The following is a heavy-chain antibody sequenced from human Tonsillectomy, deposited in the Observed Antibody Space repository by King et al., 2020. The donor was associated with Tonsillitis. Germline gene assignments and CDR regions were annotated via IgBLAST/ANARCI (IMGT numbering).Heavy chain of an antibody. D-gene: IGHD3-22*01. CDR2: ISAYNGNT. V-gene: IGHV1-18*01. CDR1: GYTFSSYG. J-gene: IGHJ4*02. Sequence: QLVQSGAEVKKPGASVKVSCKASGYTFSSYGISWVRQAPGQGLEWMGWISAYNGNTIYAQKFQGRVTMTTDTSTSTAYMELRSLRSDDTAVDYCARVRRHYDRGEFDFWGQGTLVTVSS. CDR3: ARVRRHYDRGEFDF.